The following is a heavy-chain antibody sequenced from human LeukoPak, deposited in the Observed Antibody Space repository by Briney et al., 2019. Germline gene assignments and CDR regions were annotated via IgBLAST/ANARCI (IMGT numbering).Heavy chain of an antibody. Sequence: SETLSLTCTVSGGSISSSSYYWGWIRQPPGKGLEWIGSIYYSGSTYYNPSLNYYNPSLKSRVTISVDTSKNQFSPKLSSVTAADTAVYYCARLGRAFGVVISWGQGTLVTVSS. CDR1: GGSISSSSYY. V-gene: IGHV4-39*01. D-gene: IGHD3-3*01. J-gene: IGHJ4*02. CDR2: IYYSGSTYYNPSLN. CDR3: ARLGRAFGVVIS.